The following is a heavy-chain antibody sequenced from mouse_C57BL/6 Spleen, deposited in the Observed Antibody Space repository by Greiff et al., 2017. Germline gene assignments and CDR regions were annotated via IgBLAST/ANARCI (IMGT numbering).Heavy chain of an antibody. CDR2: IDPSDSYT. Sequence: QVQLQQPGAELVRPGTSVKLSCKASGYTFTSYWMHWVKQRPGQGLEWIGVIDPSDSYTNYNQKFKGKATLTVDTSSSTAYMQLSSLTSEDSAVYYCARSRYDGLGAMDYWGQGTSVTVSS. CDR3: ARSRYDGLGAMDY. CDR1: GYTFTSYW. V-gene: IGHV1-59*01. J-gene: IGHJ4*01. D-gene: IGHD2-3*01.